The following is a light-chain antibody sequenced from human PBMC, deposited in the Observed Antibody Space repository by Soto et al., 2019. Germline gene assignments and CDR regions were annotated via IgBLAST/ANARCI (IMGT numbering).Light chain of an antibody. V-gene: IGLV1-44*01. CDR2: TNN. Sequence: QSVLTQPPSASGTPGQRVTISCSGSSSNIGSNTVNWYQQLPGTAPKLLIYTNNQRPTGVPDRFSGSKSGTSASLAISGRQAEDEGDYYCAAWDDSLNGSWVFGGGTKLTVL. CDR1: SSNIGSNT. J-gene: IGLJ3*02. CDR3: AAWDDSLNGSWV.